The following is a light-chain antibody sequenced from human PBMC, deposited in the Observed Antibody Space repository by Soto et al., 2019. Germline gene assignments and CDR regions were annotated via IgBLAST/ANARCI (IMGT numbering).Light chain of an antibody. CDR3: QQRSNWPSIT. CDR1: QSVNQK. V-gene: IGKV3D-11*03. Sequence: EIVLTHSPATLSVSPWERATLSCGASQSVNQKLGWYQQKPGQAPRLLIYVASYRATGIPARFSGSGSGTEYTLSISRLEPEDFAVYYCQQRSNWPSITFGQGTRLEIK. J-gene: IGKJ5*01. CDR2: VAS.